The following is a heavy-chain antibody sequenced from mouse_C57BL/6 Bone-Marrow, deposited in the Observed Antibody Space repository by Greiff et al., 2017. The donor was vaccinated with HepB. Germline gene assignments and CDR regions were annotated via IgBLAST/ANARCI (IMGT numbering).Heavy chain of an antibody. J-gene: IGHJ4*01. CDR3: ARQRIYYGYSYYAMDY. D-gene: IGHD2-2*01. V-gene: IGHV5-17*01. CDR2: ISSGSSTI. Sequence: EVQVVESGGGLVKPGGSLKLSCAASGFTFSDYGMHWVRQAPEKGLEWVAYISSGSSTIYYADTVKGRFTISRDNAKNTLFLQMTSLRSEDTAMYYCARQRIYYGYSYYAMDYWGQGTSVTVSS. CDR1: GFTFSDYG.